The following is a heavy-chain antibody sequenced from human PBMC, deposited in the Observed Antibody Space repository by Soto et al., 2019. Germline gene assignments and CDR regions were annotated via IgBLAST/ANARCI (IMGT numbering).Heavy chain of an antibody. J-gene: IGHJ6*03. D-gene: IGHD2-2*01. CDR2: ISYDGSNK. CDR1: GFTFSSYA. V-gene: IGHV3-30-3*01. Sequence: GGSLRLSCAASGFTFSSYAMHWVRQAPGKGLEWVAVISYDGSNKYYADSVKGRFTISRDNSKNTLYLQMNSLRAEDTAVYYCAREGTSRKYYYYMDVWGKGTTVTVSS. CDR3: AREGTSRKYYYYMDV.